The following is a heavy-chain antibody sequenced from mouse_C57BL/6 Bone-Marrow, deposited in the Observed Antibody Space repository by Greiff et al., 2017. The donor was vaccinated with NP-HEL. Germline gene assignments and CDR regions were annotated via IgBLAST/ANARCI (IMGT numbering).Heavy chain of an antibody. CDR1: GFTFSSYG. Sequence: EVMLVESGGDLVKPGGSLKLSCAASGFTFSSYGMSWVRQTPDKRLEWVATISSGGSYTYYPDSVKGRFTISRDNAKNTLYLQMSSLKSEDTAMDYCARRGIGDFDVWGTGTTVTVSS. V-gene: IGHV5-6*02. CDR3: ARRGIGDFDV. J-gene: IGHJ1*03. CDR2: ISSGGSYT.